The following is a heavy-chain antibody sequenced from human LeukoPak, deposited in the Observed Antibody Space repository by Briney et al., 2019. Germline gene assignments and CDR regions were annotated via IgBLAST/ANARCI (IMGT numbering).Heavy chain of an antibody. Sequence: SETLSLTCAVYGGSFGGYYWSWIRQPPGKGLEWIGEINHSGSTNYNPSLKSRVTISVDTSKNQFSLKLSSVTAADTAVYYCARGFRYDFWSGYFGDAFDIWGQGTMVTVSS. V-gene: IGHV4-34*01. J-gene: IGHJ3*02. CDR2: INHSGST. CDR3: ARGFRYDFWSGYFGDAFDI. D-gene: IGHD3-3*01. CDR1: GGSFGGYY.